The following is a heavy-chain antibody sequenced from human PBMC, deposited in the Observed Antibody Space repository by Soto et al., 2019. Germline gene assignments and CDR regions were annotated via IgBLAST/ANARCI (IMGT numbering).Heavy chain of an antibody. V-gene: IGHV3-11*01. CDR3: ARAVYCSGGSCYRSLRYYYYMDV. J-gene: IGHJ6*03. CDR1: GFTFSDYY. Sequence: QVQLVESGGGLVKPGGSLRLSCAASGFTFSDYYMSWIRQAPGKGLEWVSYISSSGSTIYYADSVKGRFTISRDNAKNSLYQQMNSVRAEDTAVYYCARAVYCSGGSCYRSLRYYYYMDVWGKGTTVTVSS. CDR2: ISSSGSTI. D-gene: IGHD2-15*01.